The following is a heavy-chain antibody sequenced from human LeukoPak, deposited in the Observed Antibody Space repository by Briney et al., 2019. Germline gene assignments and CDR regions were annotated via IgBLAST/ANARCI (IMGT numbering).Heavy chain of an antibody. J-gene: IGHJ5*02. V-gene: IGHV4-30-4*08. CDR2: IYYSGST. D-gene: IGHD3-10*01. CDR1: GGSISSGDYY. Sequence: SQTLSLTCTVSGGSISSGDYYWSWIRQPPGKGLEWIGYIYYSGSTYYNPSLKSRVTISVDTSKNQFSLKLSSVTAADTAVYYCAREIYRGFWFDPWGQGTLVTVSS. CDR3: AREIYRGFWFDP.